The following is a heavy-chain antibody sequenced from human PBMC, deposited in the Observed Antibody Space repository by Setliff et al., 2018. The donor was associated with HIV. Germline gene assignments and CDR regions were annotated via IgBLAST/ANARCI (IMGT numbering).Heavy chain of an antibody. D-gene: IGHD3-22*01. CDR1: GGSISSGTYY. Sequence: NPSETLSLTCTVSGGSISSGTYYWSWIRQPPGKGLEWIGYIYYSGSTNYNPSLKSRVTISVDTSKNQFSLKLSSVTAADTAVYYCARHYYDSSGYNWFDPWGQGTLVTVSS. V-gene: IGHV4-61*01. CDR3: ARHYYDSSGYNWFDP. CDR2: IYYSGST. J-gene: IGHJ5*02.